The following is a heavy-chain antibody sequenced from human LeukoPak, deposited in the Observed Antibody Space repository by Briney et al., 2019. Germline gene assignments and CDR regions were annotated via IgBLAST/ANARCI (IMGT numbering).Heavy chain of an antibody. CDR1: GGFISSYY. J-gene: IGHJ4*02. CDR3: AIVRYYFDY. V-gene: IGHV4-59*07. Sequence: SDTLSLTCTVSGGFISSYYWRWIRQPPGKGLEWIGYNYYSGSPNYNPSLKSRVTISVDTSKNQFSLKLSSVTAADTAVYYCAIVRYYFDYWGQGTLGTVSS. CDR2: NYYSGSP.